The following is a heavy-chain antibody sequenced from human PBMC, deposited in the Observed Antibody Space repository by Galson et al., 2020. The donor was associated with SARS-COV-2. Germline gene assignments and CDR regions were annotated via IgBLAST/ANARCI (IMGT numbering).Heavy chain of an antibody. D-gene: IGHD1-26*01. J-gene: IGHJ4*02. V-gene: IGHV4-38-2*02. CDR2: IYHSGST. CDR1: GYSISSGYY. Sequence: SETLSLTCTVSGYSISSGYYWGWIRQPPGKGLEWIGSIYHSGSTYYNPSLKSRVTISVDTSKNQFSLKLSSVTAADTAVYYCARGWYSGSFPYWFDYWGQGTLVTVSS. CDR3: ARGWYSGSFPYWFDY.